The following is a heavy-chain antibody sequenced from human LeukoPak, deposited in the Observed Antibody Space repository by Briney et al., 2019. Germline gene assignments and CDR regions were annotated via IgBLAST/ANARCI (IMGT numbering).Heavy chain of an antibody. CDR2: INPSGGST. Sequence: ASVKVSCKASGYTFTSYYMHWVRQAPGQGLEWMGIINPSGGSTSYAQKFQGRVTMTRDMSTSTVYMELSSLRSEDTAVYYCARVRRKIQLWSSDAFDIWGQGTMVTVSS. J-gene: IGHJ3*02. CDR3: ARVRRKIQLWSSDAFDI. V-gene: IGHV1-46*01. CDR1: GYTFTSYY. D-gene: IGHD5-18*01.